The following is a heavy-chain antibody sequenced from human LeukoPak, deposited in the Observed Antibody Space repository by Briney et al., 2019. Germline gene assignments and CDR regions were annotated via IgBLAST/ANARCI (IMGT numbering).Heavy chain of an antibody. Sequence: PSETLSLTCTVSGGSISSSSYYWGWIRQPPGKGLEWIGSIYYSGSTYYNPSLKSRVTISVDTSKNQFSRKLSSVTAADTAVYYCAREQNYYYDSSGYSDDFDYWGQGTLVTVSS. J-gene: IGHJ4*02. D-gene: IGHD3-22*01. CDR3: AREQNYYYDSSGYSDDFDY. V-gene: IGHV4-39*07. CDR1: GGSISSSSYY. CDR2: IYYSGST.